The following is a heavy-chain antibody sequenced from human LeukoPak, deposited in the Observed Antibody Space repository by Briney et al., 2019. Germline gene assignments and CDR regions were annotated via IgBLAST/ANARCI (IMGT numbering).Heavy chain of an antibody. V-gene: IGHV4-34*01. Sequence: SETLSLTCAVYGGSFSGYYWSWIRQPPRKGLEWIGEINHSGSTNYNPSLKSRVTISVDTSKNQFSLKLSSVTAADTAVYYCARLHSNIGVVSNWYFDLWGRGTLVTVSS. D-gene: IGHD3-3*01. CDR2: INHSGST. CDR1: GGSFSGYY. J-gene: IGHJ2*01. CDR3: ARLHSNIGVVSNWYFDL.